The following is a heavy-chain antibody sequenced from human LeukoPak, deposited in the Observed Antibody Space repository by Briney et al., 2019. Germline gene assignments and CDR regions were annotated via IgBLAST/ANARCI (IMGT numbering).Heavy chain of an antibody. CDR3: ARHPYSSSSVIPFWWFDP. J-gene: IGHJ5*02. D-gene: IGHD6-6*01. Sequence: KPSETLSLTCAVYGGSFSGYYWSWIRQPPGKGLEWIGEINHSGSTNYNPSLKSRVTISVDTSKNQLSLKLSSVTAADTAVYYCARHPYSSSSVIPFWWFDPWGQGTLVTVSS. CDR2: INHSGST. V-gene: IGHV4-34*01. CDR1: GGSFSGYY.